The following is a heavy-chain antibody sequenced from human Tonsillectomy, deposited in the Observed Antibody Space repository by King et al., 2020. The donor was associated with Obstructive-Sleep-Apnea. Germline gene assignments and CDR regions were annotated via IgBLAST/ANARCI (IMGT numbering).Heavy chain of an antibody. Sequence: VQLVESGGGVGQPGRSLRLSCAASGFTFSTYAMYWVRQAPGKGLEWVAVISYDGSNKYYADSVRGRFTISRENSKNTLYLQMNSLRAEDTSVYYWARDGPVVVPAAMPGFNWFDPWGQGTLVIVSS. V-gene: IGHV3-30*14. CDR1: GFTFSTYA. D-gene: IGHD2-2*01. CDR2: ISYDGSNK. J-gene: IGHJ5*02. CDR3: ARDGPVVVPAAMPGFNWFDP.